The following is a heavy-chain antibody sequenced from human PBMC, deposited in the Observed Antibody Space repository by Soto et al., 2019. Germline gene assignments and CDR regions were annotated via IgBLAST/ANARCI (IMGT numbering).Heavy chain of an antibody. CDR2: IYYSGST. CDR1: GGSISSSSYF. Sequence: SETLSLTCTVSGGSISSSSYFWGWIRQPPGKGLEWIGSIYYSGSTYYNPSLKSRVTVSVDTSKNQFSLKLSSVTAADTAVYYCARHPSDFWFDPWGQGTLVTASS. J-gene: IGHJ5*02. CDR3: ARHPSDFWFDP. V-gene: IGHV4-39*01. D-gene: IGHD2-21*02.